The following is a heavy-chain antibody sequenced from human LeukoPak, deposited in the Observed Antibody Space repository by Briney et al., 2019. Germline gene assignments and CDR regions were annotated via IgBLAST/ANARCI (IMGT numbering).Heavy chain of an antibody. J-gene: IGHJ1*01. CDR3: ARVLRYSKGWFAIAY. D-gene: IGHD6-19*01. Sequence: GGSLRLSCVASGFIFSTYEMNWVRQAPGKGLEWVSFIDVSGTERNYADSVKGRFTISRDTSKNSLYLQMNSLRAEDTAIYYCARVLRYSKGWFAIAYWGQGTLVTVSS. CDR2: IDVSGTER. V-gene: IGHV3-48*03. CDR1: GFIFSTYE.